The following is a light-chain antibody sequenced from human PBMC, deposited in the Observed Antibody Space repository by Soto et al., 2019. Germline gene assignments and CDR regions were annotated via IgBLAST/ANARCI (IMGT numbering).Light chain of an antibody. Sequence: VIRQSPATLSVSPGERATLSCRASQNLRSSLAWYQQKPGQAPRLLIYGASTRATGIPARFSGSGSGTEFTLTISSLQSEDFAVYFCQQYNSWPQTFGQGTKVDI. J-gene: IGKJ1*01. V-gene: IGKV3-15*01. CDR3: QQYNSWPQT. CDR1: QNLRSS. CDR2: GAS.